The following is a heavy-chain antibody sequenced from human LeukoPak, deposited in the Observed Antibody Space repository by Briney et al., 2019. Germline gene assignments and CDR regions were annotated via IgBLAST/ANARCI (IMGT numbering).Heavy chain of an antibody. V-gene: IGHV1-2*04. Sequence: GASVKVSCKASGYTFTGYYMHWVRQASGQGLECMGCINPNSGGTNYAQKFQGWVSMTRDTSISTAYMELSRLRSDDTAVYYCARDYYGSGSYVFDYRGQGTLVTVSS. D-gene: IGHD3-10*01. CDR1: GYTFTGYY. J-gene: IGHJ4*02. CDR3: ARDYYGSGSYVFDY. CDR2: INPNSGGT.